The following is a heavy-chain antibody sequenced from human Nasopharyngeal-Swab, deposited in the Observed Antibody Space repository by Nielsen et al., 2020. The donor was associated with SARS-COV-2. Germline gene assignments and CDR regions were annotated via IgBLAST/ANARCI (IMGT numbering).Heavy chain of an antibody. J-gene: IGHJ3*02. V-gene: IGHV1-18*01. CDR3: ASSLYNYDSSGYPTPSDAFDI. Sequence: ASVKVSCKASGYTFTSYGISWVRQAPGQGLEWMGWISAYNGNTNYAQKLQGRVTMTTDTSTSTAYMELRSLGSDDTAVYYCASSLYNYDSSGYPTPSDAFDIWGQGTMVTVSS. CDR1: GYTFTSYG. D-gene: IGHD3-22*01. CDR2: ISAYNGNT.